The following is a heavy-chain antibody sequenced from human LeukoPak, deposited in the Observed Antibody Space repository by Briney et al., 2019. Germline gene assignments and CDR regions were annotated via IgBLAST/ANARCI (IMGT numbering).Heavy chain of an antibody. J-gene: IGHJ4*02. Sequence: PGGSLRLSCAASGFTFSNYWMSWVRQAPGTGLEWVAIINQDGSENYCVDSVKGRFTISRDNAKNSLYLQMNSLRAEDTAVYFCARNAMAGILFFDHWGQGALVTLSS. CDR3: ARNAMAGILFFDH. CDR1: GFTFSNYW. CDR2: INQDGSEN. D-gene: IGHD6-19*01. V-gene: IGHV3-7*04.